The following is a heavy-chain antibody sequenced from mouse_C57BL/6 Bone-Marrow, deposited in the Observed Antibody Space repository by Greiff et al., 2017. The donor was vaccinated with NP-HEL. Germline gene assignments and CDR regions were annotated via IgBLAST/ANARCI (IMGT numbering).Heavy chain of an antibody. CDR3: ARRDYGSTSWYFDV. CDR2: INPSSGYT. CDR1: GYTFTSYT. V-gene: IGHV1-4*01. Sequence: QVQLQQSGAELARPGASVKMSCKASGYTFTSYTMHWVQQRPGQGLEWIGYINPSSGYTKYNQKFKDKATLTADKSSSTAYMQLSSLTSEDSAVYYCARRDYGSTSWYFDVWGTGTTVTVSS. D-gene: IGHD1-1*01. J-gene: IGHJ1*03.